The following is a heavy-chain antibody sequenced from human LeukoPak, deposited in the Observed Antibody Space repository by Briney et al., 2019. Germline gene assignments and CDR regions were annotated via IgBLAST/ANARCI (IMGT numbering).Heavy chain of an antibody. V-gene: IGHV3-21*01. Sequence: GGSLRLSCAASGFTFSSYSMNWVRQAPGKGLEWVSSISRSSTYIYYADSVKGRFTISRDNAKNSLYLQMNSLSAEDTAVYYCARDGWSIVGNTYQTDFWGQGTLVTVSS. CDR1: GFTFSSYS. CDR3: ARDGWSIVGNTYQTDF. J-gene: IGHJ4*02. D-gene: IGHD1-26*01. CDR2: ISRSSTYI.